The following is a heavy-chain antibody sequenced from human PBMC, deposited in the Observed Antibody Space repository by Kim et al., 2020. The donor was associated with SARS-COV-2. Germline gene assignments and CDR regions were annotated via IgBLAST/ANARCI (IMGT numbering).Heavy chain of an antibody. D-gene: IGHD3-22*01. J-gene: IGHJ5*02. CDR1: GFTFSSYW. Sequence: GGSLRLSCAASGFTFSSYWMHWVRQAPGKGLVWVSRINSDGSSTSYADSVKGRFTISRDNAKNTLYLQMNSLRAEDTAVYYCARDRERYYYDSSGKNWFDPWGQGTLVTVSS. CDR3: ARDRERYYYDSSGKNWFDP. CDR2: INSDGSST. V-gene: IGHV3-74*01.